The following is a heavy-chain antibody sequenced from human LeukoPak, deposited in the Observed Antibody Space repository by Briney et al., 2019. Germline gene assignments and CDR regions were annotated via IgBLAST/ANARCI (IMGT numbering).Heavy chain of an antibody. Sequence: SGTLSLTCTISGGSISNKYWSWIRQPAGKGLEWIGHIYISGSTDYNPSLRSRVTISVDTSKNQFSLKLSSVTAADTAVYYCARDRDGYNSAWFDPWGQGTLVTVSS. D-gene: IGHD5-24*01. CDR1: GGSISNKY. V-gene: IGHV4-4*07. J-gene: IGHJ5*02. CDR3: ARDRDGYNSAWFDP. CDR2: IYISGST.